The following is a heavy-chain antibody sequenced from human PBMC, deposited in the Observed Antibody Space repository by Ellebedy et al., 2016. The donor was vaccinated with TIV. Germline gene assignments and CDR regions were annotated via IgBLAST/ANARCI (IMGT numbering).Heavy chain of an antibody. D-gene: IGHD1-1*01. Sequence: GESLKISCESSGFTFSSFGIHWVRQAPGKGLEWVAVIFYDGTEKYYADSVRGRFTISRDNSKNTLDLQMNSLRVEDTAVYFCVRDQGMETGTFDYWGQGTRVTVSS. CDR1: GFTFSSFG. CDR3: VRDQGMETGTFDY. V-gene: IGHV3-33*01. CDR2: IFYDGTEK. J-gene: IGHJ4*02.